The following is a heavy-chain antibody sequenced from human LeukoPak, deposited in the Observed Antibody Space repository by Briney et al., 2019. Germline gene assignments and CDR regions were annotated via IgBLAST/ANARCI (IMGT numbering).Heavy chain of an antibody. V-gene: IGHV4-61*02. J-gene: IGHJ5*02. CDR2: IYTSGST. Sequence: SQTLSLTCTVSGGSISSGSYYWSWIRQPAGKGLEWIGRIYTSGSTNYNPSLKSRVTISVDTSKNQFSLKLSSVTTADTAVYYCARGGYDILTGYGSFDPWGQGTLVSVSS. CDR3: ARGGYDILTGYGSFDP. D-gene: IGHD3-9*01. CDR1: GGSISSGSYY.